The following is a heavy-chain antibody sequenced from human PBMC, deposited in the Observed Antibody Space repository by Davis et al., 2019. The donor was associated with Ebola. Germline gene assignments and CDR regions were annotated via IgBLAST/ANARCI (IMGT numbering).Heavy chain of an antibody. V-gene: IGHV1-69*04. D-gene: IGHD4-11*01. Sequence: AASVKVSCKASGGTFSSYAISWVRQAPGQGLEWMGRIIPTLGIANYAQKFQGRVTITADKSTSTAYMELSSLRSEDTAVYYCARASGEYYSNYGYYYYGMDVWGQGTTVTVSS. CDR1: GGTFSSYA. CDR3: ARASGEYYSNYGYYYYGMDV. J-gene: IGHJ6*02. CDR2: IIPTLGIA.